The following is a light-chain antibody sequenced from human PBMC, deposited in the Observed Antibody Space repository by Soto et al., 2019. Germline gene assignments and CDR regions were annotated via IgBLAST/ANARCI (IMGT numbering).Light chain of an antibody. CDR1: QSVSNY. CDR2: DAS. Sequence: EIVLTQSPATLSLSPGEGATLSCRASQSVSNYLAWYQQKPGQAPRLLIFDASKRATGIPARFSGSGSGTDFTLTISSLEPEDFAVYYCQQRSNWPLTFGGGTKLDMK. V-gene: IGKV3-11*01. CDR3: QQRSNWPLT. J-gene: IGKJ4*01.